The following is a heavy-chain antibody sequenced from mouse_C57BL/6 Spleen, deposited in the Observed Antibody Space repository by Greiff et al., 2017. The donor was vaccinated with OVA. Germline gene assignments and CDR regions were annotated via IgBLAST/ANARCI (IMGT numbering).Heavy chain of an antibody. CDR3: ARYTSYGNYFAY. D-gene: IGHD2-10*01. CDR1: GFTFTDYY. V-gene: IGHV7-3*01. CDR2: IRNKANGYTT. Sequence: EVQLVESGGGLVQPGGSLSLSCAASGFTFTDYYMSWVRQPPGKALEWLGFIRNKANGYTTEYSASVKGRFTISRDNSQSILYLQMNALRAEDSATYYCARYTSYGNYFAYWGQGTLVTVSA. J-gene: IGHJ3*01.